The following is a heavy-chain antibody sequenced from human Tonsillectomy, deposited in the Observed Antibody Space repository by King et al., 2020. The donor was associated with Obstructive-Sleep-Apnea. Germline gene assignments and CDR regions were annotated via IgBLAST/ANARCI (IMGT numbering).Heavy chain of an antibody. CDR3: ARATARGDY. D-gene: IGHD5-18*01. CDR2: ISYDGSNK. J-gene: IGHJ4*02. CDR1: GFTFSSYA. Sequence: VQLVESGGGVVQPGRSLRLSCAASGFTFSSYAMHWVRQAPGKGLEWVAVISYDGSNKYYADSVKGRFTISRDNSKNTLYLQMNSLRAEDTAVYYCARATARGDYWGQGTLVTVSS. V-gene: IGHV3-30*04.